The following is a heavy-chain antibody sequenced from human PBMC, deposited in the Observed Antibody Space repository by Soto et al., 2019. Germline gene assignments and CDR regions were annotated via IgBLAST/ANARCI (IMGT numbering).Heavy chain of an antibody. Sequence: EVQLVESGGGLVKPGGSLRLSCAASGFTFSSYSMNWVRQAPGKGLEWVSSISSSSSYIYYADSVKGRFTISRDNAKNSLYLPMNGLRAEDTAVYYCARGVGGSDSWYFDYWCQGTLVTVSS. CDR3: ARGVGGSDSWYFDY. V-gene: IGHV3-21*01. J-gene: IGHJ4*02. CDR1: GFTFSSYS. D-gene: IGHD2-15*01. CDR2: ISSSSSYI.